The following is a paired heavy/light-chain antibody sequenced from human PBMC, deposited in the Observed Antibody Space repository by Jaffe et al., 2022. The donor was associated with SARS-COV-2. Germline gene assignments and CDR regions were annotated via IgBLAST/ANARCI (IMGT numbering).Light chain of an antibody. CDR2: EVT. J-gene: IGLJ2*01. CDR1: SSDVGRYNY. V-gene: IGLV2-14*01. CDR3: SSYTSTSTVV. Sequence: QSALTQPASVSGSPGQSITVSCTGTSSDVGRYNYVSWYQHHPGKAPKLMIYEVTNRPSGVSNRFSGSKSGNTASLTISGLQAEDEADYYCSSYTSTSTVVFGGGTKLTVL.
Heavy chain of an antibody. CDR3: AKDWRFCSGTSCHGSDAYDI. V-gene: IGHV3-23*01. Sequence: QLLESGGGLVQPGGSLRLSCAASGFTFSSYVMSWVRQAPGKGLEWVSVISGSGGGTNYADSAKGRFTITRDNSKNTLYLQMNSLRAEDTAVYYCAKDWRFCSGTSCHGSDAYDIWGQGTMVTVSS. CDR2: ISGSGGGT. CDR1: GFTFSSYV. D-gene: IGHD2-2*01. J-gene: IGHJ3*02.